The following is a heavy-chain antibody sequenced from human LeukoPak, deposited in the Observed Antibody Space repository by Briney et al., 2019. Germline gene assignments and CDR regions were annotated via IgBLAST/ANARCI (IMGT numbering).Heavy chain of an antibody. Sequence: SETLSLTCAVYGGAFSGYYWSWIRQPPGKGLEWIGEINHSGSTNYNPSLKSRVTVSVDTSKNQFSPKLSSVTAADTAVYYCALYYTYYYDSSGSLSYYGMDVWGQGTTVTVSS. CDR2: INHSGST. CDR1: GGAFSGYY. CDR3: ALYYTYYYDSSGSLSYYGMDV. D-gene: IGHD3-22*01. V-gene: IGHV4-34*01. J-gene: IGHJ6*02.